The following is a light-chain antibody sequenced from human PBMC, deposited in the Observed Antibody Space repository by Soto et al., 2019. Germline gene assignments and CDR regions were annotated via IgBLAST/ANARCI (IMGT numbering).Light chain of an antibody. CDR3: QQYYSYPPT. CDR1: EGISSY. J-gene: IGKJ4*01. Sequence: AIRMTQSPSSLSASTGDRVTITCRASEGISSYLAWYQQKPGKAPKLLIYAASTLQSGVPSRFSGSGSGTDFTLTSSCLQSEDFATYYCQQYYSYPPTFGGETKVQIK. V-gene: IGKV1-8*01. CDR2: AAS.